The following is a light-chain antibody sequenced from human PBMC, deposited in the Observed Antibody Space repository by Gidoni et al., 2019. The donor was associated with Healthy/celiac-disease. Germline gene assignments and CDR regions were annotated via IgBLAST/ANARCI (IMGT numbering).Light chain of an antibody. CDR1: QDISNY. Sequence: DIQMTQSPSSLSASVGDRVTITCQASQDISNYLNWYQQKPGKPPKLLIYDASNLETGVPSRFSGSRSGTDFTFTISSLQPEDIATYYCQQYDNLPSFTFGPGTKVDIK. CDR2: DAS. J-gene: IGKJ3*01. V-gene: IGKV1-33*01. CDR3: QQYDNLPSFT.